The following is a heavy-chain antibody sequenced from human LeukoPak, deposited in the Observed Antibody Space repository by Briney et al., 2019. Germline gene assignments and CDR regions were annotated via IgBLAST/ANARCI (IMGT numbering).Heavy chain of an antibody. CDR3: ARKLRLGGNWFDP. J-gene: IGHJ5*02. V-gene: IGHV1-69*13. Sequence: SVKVSCKTSGGTFTSYAITWVRQAPGQGLEWMGKIIPISDTTNYAQKFQGRVTFTADESTSTAYMELSSLRSEDTALYYCARKLRLGGNWFDPWGQGTLVTVSS. D-gene: IGHD1-26*01. CDR2: IIPISDTT. CDR1: GGTFTSYA.